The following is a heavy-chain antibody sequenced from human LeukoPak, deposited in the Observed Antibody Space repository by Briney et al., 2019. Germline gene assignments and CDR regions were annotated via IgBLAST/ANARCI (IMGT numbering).Heavy chain of an antibody. D-gene: IGHD2-15*01. J-gene: IGHJ4*02. V-gene: IGHV3-23*01. CDR1: GFPFSSYG. Sequence: GGSLRLSCAASGFPFSSYGMSWVRQAPGEGLEWVSGITGSYITTYYADSVKGRFTISRDNSKNTLYLQMNSLRAEDTAIYYCAKDQLNRFCSGGSCSITHDFWGQGTLVTVSS. CDR2: ITGSYITT. CDR3: AKDQLNRFCSGGSCSITHDF.